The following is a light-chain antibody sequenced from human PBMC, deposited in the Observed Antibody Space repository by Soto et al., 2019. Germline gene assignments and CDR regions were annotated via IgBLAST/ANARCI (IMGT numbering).Light chain of an antibody. CDR3: QQYGSSPIT. CDR2: GAS. CDR1: QSVRNNY. V-gene: IGKV3-20*01. Sequence: EIVLTQSPGTLSLSPGDRATLSCRASQSVRNNYLAWYQQKPGQAPRPLIYGASSRATGIPDRFSGSGSGTDFTLTISRLEPEDFAVYYCQQYGSSPITLGQGTRLEIK. J-gene: IGKJ5*01.